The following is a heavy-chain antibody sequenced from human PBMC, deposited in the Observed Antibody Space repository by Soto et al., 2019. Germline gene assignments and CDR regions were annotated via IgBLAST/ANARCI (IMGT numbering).Heavy chain of an antibody. V-gene: IGHV3-7*05. CDR1: GLTFSSYW. Sequence: PGGSLRLSCAASGLTFSSYWMSWVRQAPGKGLEWVANIKQDGSEKYYVDSVKGRFTISRDNAKNSLYLQMNSLRAEDTAVYYCARDRFYGMDVWGQGTTVTVSS. J-gene: IGHJ6*02. D-gene: IGHD3-3*01. CDR3: ARDRFYGMDV. CDR2: IKQDGSEK.